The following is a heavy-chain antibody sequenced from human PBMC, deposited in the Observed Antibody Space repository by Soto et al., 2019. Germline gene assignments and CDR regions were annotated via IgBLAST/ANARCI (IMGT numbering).Heavy chain of an antibody. V-gene: IGHV4-34*01. D-gene: IGHD3-10*01. CDR3: VKGPQAGYYDSGTFYSSVP. CDR2: INHSGRV. J-gene: IGHJ5*02. Sequence: SETLSLTCAVYGGSLHGYYWSRIRQPPGRGLESIGEINHSGRVNFNPPFKTRVSISLVTSKNQMSLQLSSVSAADTAVYYCVKGPQAGYYDSGTFYSSVPWGQGTLVTVSS. CDR1: GGSLHGYY.